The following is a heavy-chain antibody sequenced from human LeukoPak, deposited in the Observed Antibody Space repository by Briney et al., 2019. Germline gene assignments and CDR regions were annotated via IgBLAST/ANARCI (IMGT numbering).Heavy chain of an antibody. CDR3: ARRSSGWWFFDY. CDR2: ISSSGHTI. J-gene: IGHJ4*02. V-gene: IGHV3-11*01. D-gene: IGHD6-19*01. CDR1: GFPFGDYY. Sequence: GGSLRLSCAASGFPFGDYYMSWIRQAPGKGLEWVSYISSSGHTIYYADSVRGRFTISRDNAKTSLYLQMNSLSADDTADYYCARRSSGWWFFDYWGQGTLVTVSS.